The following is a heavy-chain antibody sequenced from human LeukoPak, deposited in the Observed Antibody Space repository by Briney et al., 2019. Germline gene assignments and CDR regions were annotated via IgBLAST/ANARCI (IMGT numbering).Heavy chain of an antibody. V-gene: IGHV4-4*07. D-gene: IGHD6-19*01. Sequence: SETLSLTCTVSGGSISGYYWSWIRQPAGKGLEWIGRIYTSGSTNYNPSLKSRVTISVDTSKNQFSLKLSSVTAADTAVYYCARDGGYSSGWYFYDYWGQGTPVTVSS. CDR2: IYTSGST. J-gene: IGHJ4*02. CDR3: ARDGGYSSGWYFYDY. CDR1: GGSISGYY.